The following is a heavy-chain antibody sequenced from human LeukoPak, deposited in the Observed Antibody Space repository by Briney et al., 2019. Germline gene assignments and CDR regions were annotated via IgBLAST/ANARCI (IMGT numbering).Heavy chain of an antibody. CDR2: IYYSGST. Sequence: SETLSLTCTVFGGSISSYYWSWIRQPPGKGLEWIGYIYYSGSTNYNPSLKSRVTISVDTSKNQFSLKLSSVTAADTAVYYCARAGNFWSGMDVWGQGTTVTVSS. D-gene: IGHD3-3*01. CDR1: GGSISSYY. V-gene: IGHV4-59*01. J-gene: IGHJ6*02. CDR3: ARAGNFWSGMDV.